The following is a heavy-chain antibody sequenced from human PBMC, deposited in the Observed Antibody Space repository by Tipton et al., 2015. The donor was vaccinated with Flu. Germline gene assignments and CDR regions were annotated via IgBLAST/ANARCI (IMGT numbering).Heavy chain of an antibody. CDR2: ISGSGGST. CDR1: GFTFSSYA. J-gene: IGHJ4*02. V-gene: IGHV3-23*01. Sequence: SLRLSCAASGFTFSSYAMSWVRQAPGKGLEWVSAISGSGGSTYYADSVKGRFTISRDNAKNSLYLQMNSLRAEDTAVYYCARVRFLEWLGWDYWGQGTLVTVSS. D-gene: IGHD3-3*01. CDR3: ARVRFLEWLGWDY.